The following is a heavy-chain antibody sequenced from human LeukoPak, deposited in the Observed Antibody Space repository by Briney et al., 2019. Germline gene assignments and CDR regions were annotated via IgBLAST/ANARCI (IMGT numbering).Heavy chain of an antibody. Sequence: PSETLSLTCTVSGGSISSSSDYWGWIRQPPGKGLEWIGSISFRGTTYYSPSLKSRVTMIEDTSKKQFSLKLSSVTAADTAIYYCATYTSAWGYFDFWGQGTLVTVSS. V-gene: IGHV4-39*01. J-gene: IGHJ4*02. CDR1: GGSISSSSDY. CDR2: ISFRGTT. CDR3: ATYTSAWGYFDF. D-gene: IGHD6-19*01.